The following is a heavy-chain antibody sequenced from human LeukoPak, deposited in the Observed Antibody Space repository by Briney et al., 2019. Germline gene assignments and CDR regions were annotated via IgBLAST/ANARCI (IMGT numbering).Heavy chain of an antibody. CDR3: EILQSCSYYYSGMAV. CDR1: GFTFSSYW. CDR2: INSDGSST. V-gene: IGHV3-74*01. D-gene: IGHD2-15*01. Sequence: GGSLRLSCAASGFTFSSYWMHWVRQAPGKGLVWVSRINSDGSSTSYADSVKGRFTISRDNAKNTLYLQMNSLRAEDTAVYYCEILQSCSYYYSGMAVGGKGPTVTVSS. J-gene: IGHJ6*04.